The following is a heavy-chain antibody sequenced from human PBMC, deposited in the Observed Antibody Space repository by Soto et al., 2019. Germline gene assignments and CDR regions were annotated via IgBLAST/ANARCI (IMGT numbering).Heavy chain of an antibody. J-gene: IGHJ6*03. V-gene: IGHV4-34*01. CDR2: INHIATT. Sequence: QVQLQQWGARLLKPSETLSLTCNVYGGSFSGYYWSWIRQPPGQGLEWIGEINHIATTNCNPALKSRVTMSIDTSKGQISLNLTSVTAADTAVYYCARGEYCCRAYCSPYYNYYMDVWGTGITVTVSS. D-gene: IGHD2-21*02. CDR3: ARGEYCCRAYCSPYYNYYMDV. CDR1: GGSFSGYY.